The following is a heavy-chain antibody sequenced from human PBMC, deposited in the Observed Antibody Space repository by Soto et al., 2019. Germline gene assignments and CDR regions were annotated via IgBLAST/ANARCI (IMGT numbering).Heavy chain of an antibody. J-gene: IGHJ6*02. CDR2: INAGNGNT. Sequence: ASVKVSCKASGYTFTSYAMHWVRQAPGQRLEWMGWINAGNGNTKYSQKFQGRVTITRDTSASTAYMELSSLRSEDTAVYYCARDQGITSFGVLYYYGMDVWGQGTTVTVSS. V-gene: IGHV1-3*01. D-gene: IGHD3-3*01. CDR3: ARDQGITSFGVLYYYGMDV. CDR1: GYTFTSYA.